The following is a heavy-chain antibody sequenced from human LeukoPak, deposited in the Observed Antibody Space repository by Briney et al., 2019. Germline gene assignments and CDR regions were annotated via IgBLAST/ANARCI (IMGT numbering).Heavy chain of an antibody. Sequence: GESLKISCKGSGYSFTSYWIGWVRQMPGKGLEWMGIIYPGDSDTRYSPSFQGQVTISADKSIGTAYLQWSSLKASDTAMYYCARKLGPNYFDSSAFDYWGQGTLVTVSS. CDR1: GYSFTSYW. CDR2: IYPGDSDT. V-gene: IGHV5-51*01. CDR3: ARKLGPNYFDSSAFDY. J-gene: IGHJ4*02. D-gene: IGHD3-22*01.